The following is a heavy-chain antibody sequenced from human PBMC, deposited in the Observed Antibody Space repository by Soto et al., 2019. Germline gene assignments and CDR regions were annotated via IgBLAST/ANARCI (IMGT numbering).Heavy chain of an antibody. D-gene: IGHD4-17*01. CDR1: GFTFSSYA. V-gene: IGHV3-30-3*01. CDR3: ARDSDVDGDYAPSGFDY. CDR2: ISYDGSNK. J-gene: IGHJ4*02. Sequence: PGGSLRLSCAASGFTFSSYAMHWVRQAPGKGLEWVAVISYDGSNKYYAESVKGRFTISRDNSKNTLYLQMNSLRAEDTAVYYCARDSDVDGDYAPSGFDYWREGPLVTVS.